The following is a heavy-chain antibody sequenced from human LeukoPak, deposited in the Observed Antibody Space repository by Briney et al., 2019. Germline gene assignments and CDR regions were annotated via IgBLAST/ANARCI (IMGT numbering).Heavy chain of an antibody. CDR2: IYYSGST. CDR3: AREDYYNSGGYYLDY. D-gene: IGHD3-22*01. CDR1: GGSISSYY. V-gene: IGHV4-59*08. J-gene: IGHJ4*02. Sequence: SETLSLTCAVSGGSISSYYWSWIRQPPGKGLEWIGYIYYSGSTNYNPSLKSRVTISVDTSKNQFSLKLSSVTAADTAVYFCAREDYYNSGGYYLDYWGQGTLVTVSS.